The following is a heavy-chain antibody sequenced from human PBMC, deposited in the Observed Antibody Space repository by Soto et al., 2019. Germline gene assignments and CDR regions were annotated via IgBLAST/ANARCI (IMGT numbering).Heavy chain of an antibody. CDR1: GGSITSSSYY. V-gene: IGHV4-39*02. D-gene: IGHD2-15*01. CDR2: IYYSGNT. J-gene: IGHJ4*02. Sequence: QLQLQESGPGLVKPSETLSLTCTVSGGSITSSSYYWGWIRQPPGKGLEWIGSIYYSGNTYYTPSLKSRVTISVDTSKNQCSLKLSSVTAADTAVYYCAREGGRYCSGGSCQVDYWGQGTLVTVSS. CDR3: AREGGRYCSGGSCQVDY.